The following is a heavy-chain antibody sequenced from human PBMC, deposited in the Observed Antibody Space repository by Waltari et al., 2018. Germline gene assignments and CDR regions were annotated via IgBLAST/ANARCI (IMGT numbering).Heavy chain of an antibody. CDR3: AKGEELRYYYYGMDV. V-gene: IGHV3-9*01. D-gene: IGHD1-7*01. CDR1: GFTFDDYA. J-gene: IGHJ6*02. Sequence: EVQLVESGGGLVQPGRSLRLSCAASGFTFDDYAMHWVRQAPGKGLEWVSGISWNRGSIGYADSVKGRFNISRDNAKNSLYLQMNSLRAEDTALYYCAKGEELRYYYYGMDVWGQGTTVTVSS. CDR2: ISWNRGSI.